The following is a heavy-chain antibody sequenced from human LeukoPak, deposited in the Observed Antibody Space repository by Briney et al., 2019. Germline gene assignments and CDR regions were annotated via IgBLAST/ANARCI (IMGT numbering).Heavy chain of an antibody. J-gene: IGHJ3*01. V-gene: IGHV1-18*01. CDR2: INAYNGNT. Sequence: GASVKVSCKASGYTFTSYGISWVRQAPGQGLEWMGWINAYNGNTNYAQKLQGRVTMTTDTSTSTAYMELRSLRSEDTAVYYCARDHGGWGSGVLGAFDFWGQGTMVTVSS. CDR1: GYTFTSYG. D-gene: IGHD7-27*01. CDR3: ARDHGGWGSGVLGAFDF.